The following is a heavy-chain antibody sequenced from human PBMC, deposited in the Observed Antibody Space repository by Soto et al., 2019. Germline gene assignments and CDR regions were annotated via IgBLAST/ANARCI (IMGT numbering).Heavy chain of an antibody. D-gene: IGHD2-21*02. V-gene: IGHV4-39*02. CDR2: IYYSGST. CDR1: GGSISSSSYY. CDR3: ARDLWGYCGTDCYPLDV. J-gene: IGHJ6*02. Sequence: SETLSLTCTVSGGSISSSSYYWGWIRQPPGKGLEWIGSIYYSGSTYYHPSLKSRVTISVDTSKNQFSPKLSSVTAADTAVYYCARDLWGYCGTDCYPLDVWGQGTTVTVSS.